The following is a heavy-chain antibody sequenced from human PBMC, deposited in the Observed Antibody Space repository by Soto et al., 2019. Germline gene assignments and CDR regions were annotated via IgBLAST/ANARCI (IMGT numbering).Heavy chain of an antibody. CDR3: AKDLPYSSSSGYYYYGMDV. D-gene: IGHD6-6*01. V-gene: IGHV3-30*18. J-gene: IGHJ6*02. CDR1: GFTFSSYG. Sequence: PVGSLRLSCAASGFTFSSYGMHWVRQAPGKGLEWVAVISYDGSNKYYADSVKGRFTISRDNSKNTLYLQMNSLRAEDTAVYYCAKDLPYSSSSGYYYYGMDVWGQGTTVTVSS. CDR2: ISYDGSNK.